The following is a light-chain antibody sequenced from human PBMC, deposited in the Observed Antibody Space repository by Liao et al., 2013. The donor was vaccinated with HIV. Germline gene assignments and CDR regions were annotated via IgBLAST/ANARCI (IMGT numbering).Light chain of an antibody. CDR3: QVWDSSSDHPI. CDR1: KLGDKY. Sequence: SYELIQPPSVSVSPGQTATITCSGDKLGDKYSCWYQQKPGQSPVLVIYYDSDRPSGIPERFSGSNSGNTATLTISRVEAGDEAAYYCQVWDSSSDHPIFGTGTKVTVL. CDR2: YDS. J-gene: IGLJ1*01. V-gene: IGLV3-1*01.